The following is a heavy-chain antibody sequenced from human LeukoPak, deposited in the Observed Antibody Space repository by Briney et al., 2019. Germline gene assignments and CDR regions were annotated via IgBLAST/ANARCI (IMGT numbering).Heavy chain of an antibody. CDR2: IIPIFGTA. CDR3: ARDGGARAAFDI. Sequence: SVKVSCKASGGTFSSYAISWVRQAPGQGLEWMGGIIPIFGTANYAQKFQGRVTITTDESTSTAYMELSSLRSEDTAVYYCARDGGARAAFDIWGQGTMVTVSS. D-gene: IGHD1-26*01. V-gene: IGHV1-69*05. CDR1: GGTFSSYA. J-gene: IGHJ3*02.